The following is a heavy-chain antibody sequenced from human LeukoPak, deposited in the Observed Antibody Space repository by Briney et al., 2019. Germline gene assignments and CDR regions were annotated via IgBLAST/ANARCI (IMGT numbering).Heavy chain of an antibody. Sequence: ASVKVSCKASGGTXSRYAISGVRQAPGQGLEWMGGIIPMYGTTNYAQKFQGRATITADESTSTAYMELSSLRSEDTALYYCARDRDDSSGYYYGRVLEYWGQGTLVTVSS. J-gene: IGHJ4*02. V-gene: IGHV1-69*13. CDR1: GGTXSRYA. D-gene: IGHD3-22*01. CDR2: IIPMYGTT. CDR3: ARDRDDSSGYYYGRVLEY.